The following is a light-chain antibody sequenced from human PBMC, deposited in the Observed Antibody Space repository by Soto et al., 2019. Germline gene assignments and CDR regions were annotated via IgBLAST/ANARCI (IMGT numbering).Light chain of an antibody. J-gene: IGLJ3*02. V-gene: IGLV1-40*01. CDR2: GNL. Sequence: QSVLTQPPSVSGAPGQRVIISCTGSSSNIGAGYDVHWYQQFPGTAPKLLIYGNLNRPSGVPDRFSGSRSGTSAPLTIAGLQAGDAADYYCQSYDSSLSGLFGGGTKLTVL. CDR3: QSYDSSLSGL. CDR1: SSNIGAGYD.